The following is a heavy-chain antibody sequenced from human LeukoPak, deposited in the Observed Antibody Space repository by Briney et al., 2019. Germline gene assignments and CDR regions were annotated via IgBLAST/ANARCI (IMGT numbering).Heavy chain of an antibody. CDR1: GYSISSGYY. CDR2: IYHSGST. CDR3: ARALTSGWYSGKYY. D-gene: IGHD6-19*01. V-gene: IGHV4-38-2*01. Sequence: SETLSLTCAVSGYSISSGYYWGWIRQPPGKGLEWIGSIYHSGSTYYNPSLKSRVTISVDTSKNQFSLKLISVTAAGTAVYFCARALTSGWYSGKYYWGQGTLVTVSS. J-gene: IGHJ4*02.